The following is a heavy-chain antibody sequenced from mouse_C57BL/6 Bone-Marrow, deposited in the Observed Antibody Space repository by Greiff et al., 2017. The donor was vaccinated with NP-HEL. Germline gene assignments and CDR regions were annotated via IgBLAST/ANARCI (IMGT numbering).Heavy chain of an antibody. V-gene: IGHV1-64*01. CDR3: AREVAQATFYYYAMDY. J-gene: IGHJ4*01. D-gene: IGHD3-2*02. CDR1: GYTFTSYW. CDR2: IHPNSGST. Sequence: QVQLQQPGAELVKPGASVKLSCKASGYTFTSYWMHWVKQRPGQGLEWIGMIHPNSGSTNYNEKFKSKATLTVDKSSSTAYMQLSSLTSEDSAVYYCAREVAQATFYYYAMDYWGQGTSVTVSS.